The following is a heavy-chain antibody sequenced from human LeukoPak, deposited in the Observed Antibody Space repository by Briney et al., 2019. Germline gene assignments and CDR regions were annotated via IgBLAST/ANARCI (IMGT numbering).Heavy chain of an antibody. Sequence: GASVKVSCKASGYTFISYYMHWVRQAPGQGLEWLGIINPSGGSTSYAQKFQGRVTMTRDTSTSTVYMELSSLRSEDTAVYYCAREYSGSYYSGYFDYWGQGTLVTVSS. CDR3: AREYSGSYYSGYFDY. J-gene: IGHJ4*02. CDR1: GYTFISYY. CDR2: INPSGGST. V-gene: IGHV1-46*01. D-gene: IGHD1-26*01.